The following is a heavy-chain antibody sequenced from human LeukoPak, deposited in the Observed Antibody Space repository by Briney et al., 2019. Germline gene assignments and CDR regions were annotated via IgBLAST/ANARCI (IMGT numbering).Heavy chain of an antibody. CDR3: AKVPRYSSSSY. Sequence: PGGSLRLSCAASGFTLSSYSMNWVRQAPGKGLEWVSAISGSGGNTYYADSVKGRFTISRDNSKNTLYLQMNSLRAEDTAVYYCAKVPRYSSSSYWGQGTLVTVSS. D-gene: IGHD6-6*01. V-gene: IGHV3-23*01. CDR2: ISGSGGNT. J-gene: IGHJ4*02. CDR1: GFTLSSYS.